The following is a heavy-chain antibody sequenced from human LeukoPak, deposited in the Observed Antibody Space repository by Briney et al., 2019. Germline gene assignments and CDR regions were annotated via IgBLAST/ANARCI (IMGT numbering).Heavy chain of an antibody. V-gene: IGHV3-30*02. Sequence: GGSLRLSCAASGFTFSRNGMHWVRQAPGKGLEWVAFIRYDESNEYYADSVKGRFSISRDNSKNTLYLQMNSLRAEDTAVYYCAKDGWTCSGGSCYFAYWGQGTLVTVSS. CDR1: GFTFSRNG. D-gene: IGHD2-15*01. CDR2: IRYDESNE. J-gene: IGHJ4*02. CDR3: AKDGWTCSGGSCYFAY.